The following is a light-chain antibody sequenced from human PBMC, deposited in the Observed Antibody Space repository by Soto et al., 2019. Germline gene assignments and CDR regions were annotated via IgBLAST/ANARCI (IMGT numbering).Light chain of an antibody. CDR2: ANS. J-gene: IGLJ1*01. V-gene: IGLV1-40*01. Sequence: QSALTQPPSVSGAPGQSVTISCTGSSSNIGAGYGVHWYQQRPGGAPRLLIFANSDRPSGVPDRFSASKSYTSASLTIAGLQAEDEADYYCQSYDTSLSGSGVFGTGTKVTVL. CDR1: SSNIGAGYG. CDR3: QSYDTSLSGSGV.